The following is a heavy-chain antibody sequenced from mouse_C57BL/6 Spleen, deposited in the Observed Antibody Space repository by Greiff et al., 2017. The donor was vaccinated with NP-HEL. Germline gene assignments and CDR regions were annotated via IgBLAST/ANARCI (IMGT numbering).Heavy chain of an antibody. V-gene: IGHV1-63*01. J-gene: IGHJ4*01. CDR2: IYPGGGYT. D-gene: IGHD2-4*01. CDR1: GYTFTNYW. CDR3: AREDYDDAMDY. Sequence: QVQLQQSGAELVRPGPSVKMSCKASGYTFTNYWIGWAKQRPGHGLEWIGDIYPGGGYTNYNEKFKGKATLTADKSSSTAYMQFSSLTSEDSAIYYCAREDYDDAMDYWGQGTSVTVSS.